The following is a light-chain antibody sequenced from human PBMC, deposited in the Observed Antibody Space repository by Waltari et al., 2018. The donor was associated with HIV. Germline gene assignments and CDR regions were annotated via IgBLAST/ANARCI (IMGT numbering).Light chain of an antibody. Sequence: QSALTQPPSTSGTPGQTVTIPCSGSSSNIGDNYVSWYQQLPGTAPKLLNYRNSQRPSGVRDRFSGSKSGASASLASNDLRSEDEAEYHCAAWDDSLSGWVFGGGTNLTVL. V-gene: IGLV1-47*01. CDR2: RNS. CDR3: AAWDDSLSGWV. CDR1: SSNIGDNY. J-gene: IGLJ3*02.